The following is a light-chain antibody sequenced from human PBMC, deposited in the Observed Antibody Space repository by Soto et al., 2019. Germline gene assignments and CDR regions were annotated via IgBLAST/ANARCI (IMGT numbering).Light chain of an antibody. J-gene: IGLJ3*02. CDR3: CSLTNGATWV. CDR2: EAS. V-gene: IGLV2-23*01. Sequence: QSALTQPASVSGSPGQSITISCTGTNSDVGSHNVVSWYQQYPGKAPKLLIYEASKRPSGLSNRFSGSKSGNTASLTISGLQAEDAADYYCCSLTNGATWVFGGGTKLTVL. CDR1: NSDVGSHNV.